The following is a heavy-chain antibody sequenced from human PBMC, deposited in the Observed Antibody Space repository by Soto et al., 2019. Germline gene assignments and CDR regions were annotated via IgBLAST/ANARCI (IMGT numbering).Heavy chain of an antibody. CDR1: GFTFSGYW. V-gene: IGHV3-74*01. Sequence: EVQLVESGGGLVQPGGSLRLSCAGSGFTFSGYWMHWVRQAPGKGPVWVSRLNPNGTFTTNADSVKGRFTISRDNAKNPVYLPMKRLRTHDTAVYFCARGGDSTTYRGLFYNWGQGTLVTVSS. D-gene: IGHD3-22*01. CDR3: ARGGDSTTYRGLFYN. J-gene: IGHJ4*02. CDR2: LNPNGTFT.